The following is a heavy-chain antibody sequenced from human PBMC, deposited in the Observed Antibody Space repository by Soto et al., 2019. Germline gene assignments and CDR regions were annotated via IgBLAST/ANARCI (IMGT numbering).Heavy chain of an antibody. D-gene: IGHD1-1*01. V-gene: IGHV4-34*01. Sequence: QVQLQQWGAGLLKPSETLSLTCAVYGGFVTSGSYYWSWIRQPPGKGLEWIGEMSHSGGTHFNPSRKSRVTISVDTSKNQFTLKMSSVTAADTALYYCARVERGTATTGVDAFDIWGPGTMVTVSS. CDR1: GGFVTSGSYY. J-gene: IGHJ3*02. CDR3: ARVERGTATTGVDAFDI. CDR2: MSHSGGT.